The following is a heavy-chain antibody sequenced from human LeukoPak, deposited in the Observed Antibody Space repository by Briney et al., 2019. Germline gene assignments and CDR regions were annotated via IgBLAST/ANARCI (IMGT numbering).Heavy chain of an antibody. CDR2: IKQDGSEK. Sequence: GGSLRLSCAASGFTFSSYAMSWVRQAPGKGLGWVANIKQDGSEKYYVDSVKGRFTISRDNAKNSLYLQMNSLRAEDTAVYYCARDLTGGIFGVVSRNNWFDPWGQGTLVTVSS. V-gene: IGHV3-7*01. CDR3: ARDLTGGIFGVVSRNNWFDP. CDR1: GFTFSSYA. J-gene: IGHJ5*02. D-gene: IGHD3-3*01.